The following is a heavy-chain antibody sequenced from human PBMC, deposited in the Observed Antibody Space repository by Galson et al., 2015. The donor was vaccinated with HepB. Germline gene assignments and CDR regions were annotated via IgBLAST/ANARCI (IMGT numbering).Heavy chain of an antibody. CDR2: IYYSGSI. V-gene: IGHV4-61*01. J-gene: IGHJ4*02. CDR3: ARVAYYDSSGYYSDY. CDR1: GGSVSSGSYY. Sequence: SETLSLTCTVSGGSVSSGSYYWSWIRQPPGKGLEWIGYIYYSGSINYNSSLKSRVTISVDTSKNQFSLKLSSVTAADTAVYYCARVAYYDSSGYYSDYWGQGTLVTVSS. D-gene: IGHD3-22*01.